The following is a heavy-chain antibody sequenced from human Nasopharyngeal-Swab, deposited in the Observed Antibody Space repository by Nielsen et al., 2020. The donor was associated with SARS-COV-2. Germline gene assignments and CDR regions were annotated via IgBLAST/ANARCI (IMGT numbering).Heavy chain of an antibody. V-gene: IGHV4-34*01. CDR1: GGSFSGYY. D-gene: IGHD3-9*01. CDR2: INHSGST. J-gene: IGHJ4*02. CDR3: ARATPEYDILTGYLG. Sequence: SETLSLTCAVYGGSFSGYYWSWIRQPPGKGLEWIGEINHSGSTNYNPSLKSRVTISVDTSKNQFSLKLSSVTAADTAVYYCARATPEYDILTGYLGWGQGTLVTVS.